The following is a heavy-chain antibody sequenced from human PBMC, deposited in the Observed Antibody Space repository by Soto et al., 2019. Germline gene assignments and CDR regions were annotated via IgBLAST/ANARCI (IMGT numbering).Heavy chain of an antibody. Sequence: SETLSLTCAVSGGSIRSNNWWSWVRQPPGKGLEWIGKIFHDGSTYYNPSLKNRVTISVDKSKNHFSLKLISVTTADTAVYFCAREGNLGRWIQPLDSWGQGTLVTVSS. CDR2: IFHDGST. V-gene: IGHV4-4*02. J-gene: IGHJ4*02. CDR1: GGSIRSNNW. D-gene: IGHD2-2*03. CDR3: AREGNLGRWIQPLDS.